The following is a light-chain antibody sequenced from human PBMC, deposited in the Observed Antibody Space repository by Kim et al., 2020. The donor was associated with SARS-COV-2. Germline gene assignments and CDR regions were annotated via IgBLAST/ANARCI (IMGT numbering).Light chain of an antibody. J-gene: IGLJ2*01. CDR1: NSYIGRYNY. CDR2: GVS. Sequence: GQLVTISCTGTNSYIGRYNYVFWYQNHPGRAPKLMIYGVSRRPSGVPDRFSGSKSGNTASLTVSGLQAEDEADYYCSSYTGSNTLIFGGGTQLTVL. CDR3: SSYTGSNTLI. V-gene: IGLV2-8*01.